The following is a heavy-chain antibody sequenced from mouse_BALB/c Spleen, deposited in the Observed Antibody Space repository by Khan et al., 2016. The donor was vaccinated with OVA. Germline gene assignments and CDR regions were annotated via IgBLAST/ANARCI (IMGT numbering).Heavy chain of an antibody. J-gene: IGHJ2*01. D-gene: IGHD1-1*01. CDR2: IDPYNGGT. CDR3: ARTDYYGSSYYFDY. CDR1: GYSFTDYN. V-gene: IGHV1S135*01. Sequence: EVQLQESGSELVKPGASVKVSCKASGYSFTDYNMFWVKQSHGKSLEWIGYIDPYNGGTSYNQKFKGKATLTVDKSSSTAFMHLSSLTSEDSAVFYCARTDYYGSSYYFDYWGQGTTLTVSS.